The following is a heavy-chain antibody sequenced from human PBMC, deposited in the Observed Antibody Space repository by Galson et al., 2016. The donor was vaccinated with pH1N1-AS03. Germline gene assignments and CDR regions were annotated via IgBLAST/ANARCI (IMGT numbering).Heavy chain of an antibody. CDR1: GGTFSNYA. CDR2: ITPIFGTT. D-gene: IGHD6-6*01. Sequence: SVKVSCKASGGTFSNYAFNWVRLAPGQGLEWMGGITPIFGTTKYAQKFQGRVTITADKSTNTADMELRSLRSEDTALYYCARAGREEYRSTSFTSYHYYYGMDVWGQGTTVIVSS. V-gene: IGHV1-69*06. J-gene: IGHJ6*02. CDR3: ARAGREEYRSTSFTSYHYYYGMDV.